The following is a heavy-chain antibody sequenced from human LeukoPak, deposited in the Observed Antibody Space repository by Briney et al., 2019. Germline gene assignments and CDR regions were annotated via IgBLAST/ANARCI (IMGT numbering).Heavy chain of an antibody. J-gene: IGHJ6*03. CDR1: GGSIRSSNYY. Sequence: SETLSLTCTVSGGSIRSSNYYWGWIRQPPGKGLEWIGSISYSGSTYFNPSLKSRVTISVDTSKNQFSLKLSSVTAADTAVYYCARGPPRNVRGRNQLRYYYYMDVWGKGTTVTVSS. CDR3: ARGPPRNVRGRNQLRYYYYMDV. V-gene: IGHV4-39*07. CDR2: ISYSGST. D-gene: IGHD3-10*02.